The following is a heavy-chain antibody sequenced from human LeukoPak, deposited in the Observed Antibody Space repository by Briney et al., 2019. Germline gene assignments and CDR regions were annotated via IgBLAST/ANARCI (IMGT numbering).Heavy chain of an antibody. D-gene: IGHD3-22*01. Sequence: GESLKISCKGSGYSFTSYWIGWVRQMPGKGLEWMGIIYPGDSDTRYSPSFQGQVTISADKSISTAYLQWSSLKASVTAMYYCARHTYDSSGYYYYFDYWGQGTLVTVSS. CDR3: ARHTYDSSGYYYYFDY. CDR1: GYSFTSYW. J-gene: IGHJ4*02. V-gene: IGHV5-51*01. CDR2: IYPGDSDT.